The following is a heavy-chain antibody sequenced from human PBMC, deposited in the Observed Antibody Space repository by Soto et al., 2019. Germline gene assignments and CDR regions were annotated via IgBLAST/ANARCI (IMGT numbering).Heavy chain of an antibody. CDR2: IIPIFGTA. D-gene: IGHD1-7*01. J-gene: IGHJ5*02. CDR1: GGTFSSYA. CDR3: AGNWNCVVEVGSPDRFDP. V-gene: IGHV1-69*13. Sequence: SVKVSCKASGGTFSSYAISWVRQAPGQGLEWMGGIIPIFGTANYAQKFQGRVTITADESTSTAYMELSSLRSEDTAVYYCAGNWNCVVEVGSPDRFDPWGQGTLVTVSS.